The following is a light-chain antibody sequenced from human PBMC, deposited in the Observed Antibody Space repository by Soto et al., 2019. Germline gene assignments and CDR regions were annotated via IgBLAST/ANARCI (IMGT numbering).Light chain of an antibody. J-gene: IGLJ3*02. CDR1: SSDGGGYAY. Sequence: QSVLTQPASVSGSPGQSITISCTGTSSDGGGYAYVSWYQQYPGKAPKLVISAVSNRPSGVSHRFSGSRSGNTASLTISGLQAEDEADYYCSSYTSNTTPVFGGGTKGTVL. V-gene: IGLV2-14*01. CDR3: SSYTSNTTPV. CDR2: AVS.